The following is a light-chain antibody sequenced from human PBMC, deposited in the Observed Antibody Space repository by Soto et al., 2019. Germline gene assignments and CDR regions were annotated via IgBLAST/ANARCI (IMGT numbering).Light chain of an antibody. CDR3: QQRSNWPPLT. CDR1: QSVSSY. CDR2: DAS. V-gene: IGKV3-11*01. J-gene: IGKJ4*01. Sequence: EIVLTQSPATLSFSTGERATLSCRASQSVSSYLAWYQQKPGQAPRLLIYDASNRATGIPARFSGSGSGTDFTLTNSSLEPEDFAVYYCQQRSNWPPLTFGGGTKVEIK.